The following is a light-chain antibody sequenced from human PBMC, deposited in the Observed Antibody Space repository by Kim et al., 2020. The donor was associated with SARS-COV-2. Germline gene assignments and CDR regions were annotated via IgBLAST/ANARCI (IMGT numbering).Light chain of an antibody. CDR1: SSNVENNF. Sequence: QSVLTQPPSVSAAPGQKVTISCSVSSSNVENNFVSWYQHVPGKVPKLLIYDNDKRPSGIPERFSASKSGTSATLGITGLQTGDEADYYCGTWDGFSPLVGGGTQLTVL. V-gene: IGLV1-51*01. CDR3: GTWDGFSPL. J-gene: IGLJ2*01. CDR2: DND.